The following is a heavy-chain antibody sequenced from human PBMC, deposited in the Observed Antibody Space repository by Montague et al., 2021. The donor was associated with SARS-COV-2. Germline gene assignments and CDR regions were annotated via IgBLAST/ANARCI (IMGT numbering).Heavy chain of an antibody. Sequence: SLRLSCAASGFTSGDYQMTWVRRAPGKELQWVANINQDETAKTYVDSVKGRFTISRDNAKNSLILQMNSLKDEDTAVYYCARSPRGSGTGWLDYWGQGTLVTVSS. D-gene: IGHD3/OR15-3a*01. V-gene: IGHV3-7*01. CDR3: ARSPRGSGTGWLDY. CDR1: GFTSGDYQ. CDR2: INQDETAK. J-gene: IGHJ4*02.